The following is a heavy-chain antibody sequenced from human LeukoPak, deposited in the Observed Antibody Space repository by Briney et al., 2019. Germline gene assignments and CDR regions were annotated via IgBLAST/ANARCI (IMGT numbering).Heavy chain of an antibody. J-gene: IGHJ4*02. V-gene: IGHV1-46*01. CDR3: ARDRFGGVVAAEYYFDY. CDR2: ISTRGGST. Sequence: GASVKVSCKASGYTFTSNYMHWVRQAPGHGPEWMGVISTRGGSTTYAQKFQGRVALTRDMSTSTDYLELSSLRSEDTAVYYCARDRFGGVVAAEYYFDYWGQGTLVTVSS. D-gene: IGHD2-15*01. CDR1: GYTFTSNY.